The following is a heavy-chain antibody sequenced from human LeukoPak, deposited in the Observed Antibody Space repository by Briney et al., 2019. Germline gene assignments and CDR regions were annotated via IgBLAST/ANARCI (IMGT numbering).Heavy chain of an antibody. V-gene: IGHV2-70*11. D-gene: IGHD3-10*01. CDR3: ARTVRGVSEGAFDT. CDR2: IDWDDDK. Sequence: ESGPALVKPTQTLTLTCTFSGFSLSTSGMCVSWIRQPPGKALEWLARIDWDDDKYYSTSLKTRLTISKDTSKNQVVLTMTNMDPVDTATHYCARTVRGVSEGAFDTWGQGTMVTVSS. CDR1: GFSLSTSGMC. J-gene: IGHJ3*02.